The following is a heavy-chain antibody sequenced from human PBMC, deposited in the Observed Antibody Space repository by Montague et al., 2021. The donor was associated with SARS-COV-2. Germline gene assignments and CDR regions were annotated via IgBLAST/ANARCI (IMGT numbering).Heavy chain of an antibody. CDR3: ARSYYDILTAYYTPFDY. Sequence: PALVKPTQTLTLTCTFSGFPLSTSGMRASWIRQPPGKALEWLARIDWDDDKFYSTSLKTRLTISKDTSKNQVVLTMTNMDPVDTATYYCARSYYDILTAYYTPFDYWGQGTLVTASS. V-gene: IGHV2-70*04. CDR1: GFPLSTSGMR. CDR2: IDWDDDK. D-gene: IGHD3-9*01. J-gene: IGHJ4*02.